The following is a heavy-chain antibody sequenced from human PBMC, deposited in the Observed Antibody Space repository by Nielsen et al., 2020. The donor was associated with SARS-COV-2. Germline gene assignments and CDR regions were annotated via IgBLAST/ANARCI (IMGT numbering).Heavy chain of an antibody. CDR3: TRDLASYGDYVVKVFNY. Sequence: GESLKISCPASGFTFGDYAMSWVRKAPGKGLEWVGFIRSKAYGGTTEYAASVKGRFTISRDESKSIAYLQMNSLKTEDTAVYYCTRDLASYGDYVVKVFNYWGQGTLFTVSS. D-gene: IGHD4-17*01. J-gene: IGHJ4*02. CDR2: IRSKAYGGTT. V-gene: IGHV3-49*04. CDR1: GFTFGDYA.